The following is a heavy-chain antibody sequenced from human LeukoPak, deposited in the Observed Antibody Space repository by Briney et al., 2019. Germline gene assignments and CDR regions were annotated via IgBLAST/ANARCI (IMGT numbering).Heavy chain of an antibody. V-gene: IGHV3-66*01. CDR3: ARDSGTTVGYFDY. Sequence: GGSLRLSCAASGFTVSTNYTSWVRQAPGRGLEWVSVIYSGGNTYYADSVKGRFTISRDNSKNTLYLQMNSLRAEDTAVYYCARDSGTTVGYFDYWGQGTLVTVSS. D-gene: IGHD4-23*01. J-gene: IGHJ4*02. CDR1: GFTVSTNY. CDR2: IYSGGNT.